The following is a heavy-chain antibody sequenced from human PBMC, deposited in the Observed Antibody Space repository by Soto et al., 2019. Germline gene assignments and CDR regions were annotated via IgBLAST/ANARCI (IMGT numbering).Heavy chain of an antibody. J-gene: IGHJ3*02. CDR2: IYYSGST. V-gene: IGHV4-59*01. Sequence: PSETLSLTCTVSGGSISSYYWSWIRQPPGKGLEWIGYIYYSGSTNYNPSLKSRVTISVDTSKNQFSLKLSSVTAADTAVYYCARADTSDAFDIWGQGTMVTVSS. CDR3: ARADTSDAFDI. CDR1: GGSISSYY. D-gene: IGHD5-18*01.